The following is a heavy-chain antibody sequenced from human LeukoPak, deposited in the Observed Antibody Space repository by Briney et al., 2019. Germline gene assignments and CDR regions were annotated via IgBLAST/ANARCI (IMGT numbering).Heavy chain of an antibody. V-gene: IGHV3-30-3*02. D-gene: IGHD3-3*01. Sequence: GGSLRLSCAASGFTFSTYAMHWVRQAPGKGLEWVAVISYDGSNKYYADSVKGRFTISRDNSKNTLYLQMNSLRAEDTAVYYCAKRKALSADYDFWSGYPYDAFDIWGQGTMVTVSS. CDR1: GFTFSTYA. CDR3: AKRKALSADYDFWSGYPYDAFDI. J-gene: IGHJ3*02. CDR2: ISYDGSNK.